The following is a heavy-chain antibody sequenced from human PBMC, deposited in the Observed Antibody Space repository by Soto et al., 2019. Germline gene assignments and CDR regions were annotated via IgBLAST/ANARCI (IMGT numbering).Heavy chain of an antibody. CDR2: IYYSGST. D-gene: IGHD3-22*01. V-gene: IGHV4-39*01. CDR1: GSSISSSSYY. Sequence: LSLTCTVSGSSISSSSYYCGWIRQPPGKGLEWIGSIYYSGSTYYNPSLKSRVTISVDTSKNQFSLKLSSVTAADTAVYYCARLSGGITMIVAHWGQGTLVTVSS. CDR3: ARLSGGITMIVAH. J-gene: IGHJ4*02.